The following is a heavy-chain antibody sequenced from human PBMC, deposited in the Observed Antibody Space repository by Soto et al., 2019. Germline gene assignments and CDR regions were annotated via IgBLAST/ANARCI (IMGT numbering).Heavy chain of an antibody. J-gene: IGHJ6*02. CDR1: GGSISSGGYY. Sequence: PSETLSLTCTVSGGSISSGGYYWSWIRQHPGKGLEWIGYIYYGGSTNYNPSLKSRVTISVDTSKNQFSLKLSSVTAADTAVYYCARQLGATLGGGMDVWGQGTTVTVSS. V-gene: IGHV4-31*03. CDR2: IYYGGST. CDR3: ARQLGATLGGGMDV. D-gene: IGHD1-26*01.